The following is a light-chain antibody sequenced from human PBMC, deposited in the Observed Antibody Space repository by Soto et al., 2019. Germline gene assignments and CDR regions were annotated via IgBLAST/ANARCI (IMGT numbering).Light chain of an antibody. Sequence: EIVLAPSPATLSLSPVERATLSCRASQSVTNSFLAWYQQKPGQAPRLLISGASSRATGIPDRFSGSGSGTDFTLTISRLEPEDVAVYYCQQYDSSPRTFGQGTKVDIK. J-gene: IGKJ1*01. CDR1: QSVTNSF. V-gene: IGKV3-20*01. CDR2: GAS. CDR3: QQYDSSPRT.